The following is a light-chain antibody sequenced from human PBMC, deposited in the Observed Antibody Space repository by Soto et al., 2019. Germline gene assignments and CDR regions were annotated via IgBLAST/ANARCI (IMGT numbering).Light chain of an antibody. CDR3: QQRSNWPPLT. V-gene: IGKV3-11*01. Sequence: EIVLTQSPATLSLSPGERATLSCRASQSVSSYLAWYQQKPGQTPRLLIYDASTRATGIPARFSGSGSGTDFTLTISSLEPEDFAVYYCQQRSNWPPLTLGGGTKVEIK. J-gene: IGKJ4*01. CDR1: QSVSSY. CDR2: DAS.